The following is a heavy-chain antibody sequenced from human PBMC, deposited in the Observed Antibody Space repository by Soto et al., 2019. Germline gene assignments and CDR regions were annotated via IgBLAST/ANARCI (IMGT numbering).Heavy chain of an antibody. D-gene: IGHD6-13*01. CDR3: ARGDSFTSSWYWFDS. CDR1: GYTFITYE. Sequence: QVQLVQSGVEVKKPVASVKVSCKTSGYTFITYEITWVRQAPGQGLEWMGWMNPRSGNTGYAQKFQGRVAMTRNTSVNTAYLELSDLTSEDTAVYYCARGDSFTSSWYWFDSWGQGTLVTVSS. CDR2: MNPRSGNT. J-gene: IGHJ5*01. V-gene: IGHV1-8*01.